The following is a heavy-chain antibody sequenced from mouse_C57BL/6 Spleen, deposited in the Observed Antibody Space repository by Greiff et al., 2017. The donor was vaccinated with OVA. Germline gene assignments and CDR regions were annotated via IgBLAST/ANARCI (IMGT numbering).Heavy chain of an antibody. V-gene: IGHV1-26*01. CDR1: GYTFTDYY. J-gene: IGHJ3*01. D-gene: IGHD4-1*02. CDR2: INPNNGGT. CDR3: ATNWDDAY. Sequence: EVKLQQSGPELVKPGASVKISCKASGYTFTDYYMNWVKQSHGKSLEWIGDINPNNGGTSYNQKFKGKATLTVDKSSSTAYMELRSLTSEDSAVYYCATNWDDAYWGQGTLVTVSA.